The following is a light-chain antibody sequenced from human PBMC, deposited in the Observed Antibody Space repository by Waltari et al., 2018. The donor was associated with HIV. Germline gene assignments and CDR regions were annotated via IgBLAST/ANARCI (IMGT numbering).Light chain of an antibody. CDR3: SLYTGTTNVL. CDR1: SSDVGSYNR. CDR2: EVN. J-gene: IGLJ2*01. Sequence: QSALTQPPYVSASPGQSVSISCTGRSSDVGSYNRVSWYQQPPGTAPKLTIYEVNNRPSGVPDRFSGSQSGNTASLTISGLQAEDEADYYCSLYTGTTNVLFGGGTKLTVL. V-gene: IGLV2-18*01.